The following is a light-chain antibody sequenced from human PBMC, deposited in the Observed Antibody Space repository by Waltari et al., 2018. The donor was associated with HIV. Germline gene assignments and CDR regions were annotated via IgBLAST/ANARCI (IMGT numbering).Light chain of an antibody. CDR2: AAS. CDR3: QQSYSGLT. Sequence: DIQMTQSPSSLSASLGDRVTITCRASQTINIYFNWYRQKPGKAPDLLIYAASSLQSGVPSRFSGTGSGTDFTLTINGLQGEDFATYYCQQSYSGLTFGPGTKVDV. V-gene: IGKV1-39*01. J-gene: IGKJ3*01. CDR1: QTINIY.